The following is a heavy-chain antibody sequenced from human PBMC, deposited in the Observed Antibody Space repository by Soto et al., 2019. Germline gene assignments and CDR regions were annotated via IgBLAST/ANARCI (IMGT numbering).Heavy chain of an antibody. D-gene: IGHD4-4*01. CDR3: AGPPSSNRYYYDMDV. J-gene: IGHJ6*02. V-gene: IGHV1-69*12. CDR1: GGTFSSYA. CDR2: IIPIFGTA. Sequence: QVQLVQSGAEVKKPGSSVKVSCKASGGTFSSYAISWVRQAPGQGLEWMGGIIPIFGTANYAQKFQGRVTITADETTRTAYMELSSLRSEDTAVYYCAGPPSSNRYYYDMDVWGQGTTVTVSS.